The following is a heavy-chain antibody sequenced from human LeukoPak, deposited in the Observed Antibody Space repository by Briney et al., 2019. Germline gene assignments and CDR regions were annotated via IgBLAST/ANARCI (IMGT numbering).Heavy chain of an antibody. CDR1: GVSISSYY. J-gene: IGHJ4*02. V-gene: IGHV4-59*08. D-gene: IGHD2-15*01. CDR3: ARLVGYCSGGSCDVNFDY. Sequence: SETLSLTCTVSGVSISSYYWSWIRQPPGKGLEWIGYIYYSGSTNYNPSLKSRVTISVDTSKNQFSLKLSSVTAADTAVYYCARLVGYCSGGSCDVNFDYWGQGTLVTVSS. CDR2: IYYSGST.